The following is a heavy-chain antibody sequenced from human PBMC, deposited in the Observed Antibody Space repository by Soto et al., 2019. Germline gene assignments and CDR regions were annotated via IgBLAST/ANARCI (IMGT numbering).Heavy chain of an antibody. J-gene: IGHJ4*02. V-gene: IGHV4-59*01. CDR1: GGSISSYY. CDR3: ARDDGGKLDY. D-gene: IGHD2-15*01. CDR2: IYYSGST. Sequence: SETLSLTCTVSGGSISSYYWSWIRQPPGKGLEWIGYIYYSGSTNYNPSLKSRVTISVDTSKNQFSLKLSSVTAADTAVYYCARDDGGKLDYWGQGTLVTVSS.